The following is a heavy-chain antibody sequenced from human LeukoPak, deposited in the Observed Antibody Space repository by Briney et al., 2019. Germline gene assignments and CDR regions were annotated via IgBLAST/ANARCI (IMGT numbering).Heavy chain of an antibody. Sequence: PSETLSLTCAVYGGSFSDYSWTWIRQPPGKGLEWIGSIYYSGSTYYNPSLKSRVTISVDTSKNQFSLKLSSVTAADTAVYYCARVVDSGYQKNFDYWGQGTLVTVSS. CDR2: IYYSGST. CDR3: ARVVDSGYQKNFDY. V-gene: IGHV4-34*01. CDR1: GGSFSDYS. J-gene: IGHJ4*02. D-gene: IGHD3-22*01.